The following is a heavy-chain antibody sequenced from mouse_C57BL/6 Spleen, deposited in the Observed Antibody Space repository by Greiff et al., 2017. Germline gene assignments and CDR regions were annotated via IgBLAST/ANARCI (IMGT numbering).Heavy chain of an antibody. J-gene: IGHJ2*01. V-gene: IGHV1-64*01. CDR3: ARWELTGTWGYFDY. CDR1: GYTFTSYW. CDR2: IHPNSGST. D-gene: IGHD4-1*01. Sequence: QVQLQQPGAELVKPGASVKLSCKASGYTFTSYWMHWVKQRPGQGLEWIGMIHPNSGSTNYNEKFKSKATLTVDKSSSTAYMQLSSLTSEDSAVYYCARWELTGTWGYFDYWGQGTTLTVSS.